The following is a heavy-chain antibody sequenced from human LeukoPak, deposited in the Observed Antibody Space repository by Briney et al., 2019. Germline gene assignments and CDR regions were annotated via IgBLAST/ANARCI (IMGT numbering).Heavy chain of an antibody. CDR2: ISGSGGST. J-gene: IGHJ1*01. CDR3: AKAPLRCSSTSCYSEFQH. Sequence: GGSLRLSCAASGFTFSSYAMRWVRQAPGKGLEWVSAISGSGGSTYYADSVKGRFTISRDNSKNTPYLQMNSLRAEDTAVYYCAKAPLRCSSTSCYSEFQHWGQGTLVTVSS. D-gene: IGHD2-2*01. V-gene: IGHV3-23*01. CDR1: GFTFSSYA.